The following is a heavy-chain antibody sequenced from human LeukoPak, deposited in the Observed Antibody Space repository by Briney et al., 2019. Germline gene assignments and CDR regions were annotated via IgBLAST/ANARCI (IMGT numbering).Heavy chain of an antibody. CDR1: GGSISSSSYY. CDR2: IYYSGST. J-gene: IGHJ6*03. Sequence: SETLSLTCTVSGGSISSSSYYWGWIRQPPGKGLEWIGYIYYSGSTNYNPSLKSRATISVDTSKNQFSLKLSSVTAADTAVYYCARRIVVVPAAILGLPMDVWGKGTTVTVSS. D-gene: IGHD2-2*02. CDR3: ARRIVVVPAAILGLPMDV. V-gene: IGHV4-61*05.